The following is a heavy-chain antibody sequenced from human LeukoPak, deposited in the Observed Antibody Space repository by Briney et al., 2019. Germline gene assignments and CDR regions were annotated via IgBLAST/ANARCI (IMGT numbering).Heavy chain of an antibody. CDR2: ISTYNGNT. D-gene: IGHD4-17*01. CDR1: GYSFVLYG. CDR3: ARDEDYGIFVDVDY. Sequence: ASVKVSCKASGYSFVLYGISWVRQAPGQGPEWMGWISTYNGNTKYAEKFQGRVTMTTDTPTSTAYMELRSLRSDDTAVYYCARDEDYGIFVDVDYWGQGTLVTVSS. V-gene: IGHV1-18*01. J-gene: IGHJ4*02.